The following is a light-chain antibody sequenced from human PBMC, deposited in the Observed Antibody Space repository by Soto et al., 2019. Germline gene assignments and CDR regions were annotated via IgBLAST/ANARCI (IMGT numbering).Light chain of an antibody. CDR2: TAS. J-gene: IGKJ2*01. CDR1: QTISSY. CDR3: QQSYSTPYT. Sequence: DIQMTQSPSSLSASVGDRVTITCRASQTISSYLNWFQQKPGKAPNLLIYTASHLQSGVPSRFSGSGSGTDFTLTITSLQPEDVATYYCQQSYSTPYTFGQGTKLEIK. V-gene: IGKV1-39*01.